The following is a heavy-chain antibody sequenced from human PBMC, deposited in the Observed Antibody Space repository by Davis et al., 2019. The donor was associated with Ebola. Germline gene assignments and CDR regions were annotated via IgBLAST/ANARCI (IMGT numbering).Heavy chain of an antibody. CDR2: INAGNGNT. Sequence: AASVKVSCKASGYTFTSYYMHWVRQAPGQRLEWMGWINAGNGNTKYSQKFQGRVTITRDTSASTAYMELSSLRSEDTAVYYCARDGITIFLAGMDVWGKGTTVTVSS. V-gene: IGHV1-3*01. D-gene: IGHD3-3*01. CDR1: GYTFTSYY. J-gene: IGHJ6*04. CDR3: ARDGITIFLAGMDV.